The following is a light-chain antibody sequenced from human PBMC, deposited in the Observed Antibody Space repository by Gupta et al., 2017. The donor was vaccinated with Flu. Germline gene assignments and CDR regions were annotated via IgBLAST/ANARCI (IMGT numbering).Light chain of an antibody. CDR3: QSYDSSDHVV. J-gene: IGLJ2*01. CDR2: DDD. V-gene: IGLV6-57*01. Sequence: NFLLTQPRSVSESPGQAVTISCTRSSGSIASNSVHWYQQRPGTPPTSVIYDDDQRHSGVPDLFSGSLDSSSNSASLTISGLKTEDEADYYCQSYDSSDHVVFGEGTNLTVL. CDR1: SGSIASNS.